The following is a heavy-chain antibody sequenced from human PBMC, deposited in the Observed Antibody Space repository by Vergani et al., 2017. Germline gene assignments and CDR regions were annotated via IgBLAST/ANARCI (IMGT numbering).Heavy chain of an antibody. CDR3: ATLAYSGSYGGWFDP. V-gene: IGHV1-24*01. CDR2: FETEDGET. J-gene: IGHJ5*02. D-gene: IGHD1-26*01. CDR1: GYTLTELS. Sequence: QVQLVQSGAEVKKPGASVKVSCKVSGYTLTELSMHWVRQAPGKGLEWMGGFETEDGETIYAQKFQGRVTMTEEPSTDTAYMELSSLRSEDTAVYYCATLAYSGSYGGWFDPWGQGTLVTVSS.